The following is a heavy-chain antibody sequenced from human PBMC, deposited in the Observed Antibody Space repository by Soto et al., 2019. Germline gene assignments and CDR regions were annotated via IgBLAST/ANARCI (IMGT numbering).Heavy chain of an antibody. Sequence: GGSLRLSCAASGFTVSSNSMNWVRQAPGKGPEWVGRIKSNTAGGTTDFAAPVKGRFTISRDDSQNTLYLQMDSLKTEDTAVYYCSHGYYQYFNSWGPGTLVTVSS. D-gene: IGHD5-18*01. V-gene: IGHV3-15*07. CDR1: GFTVSSNS. CDR2: IKSNTAGGTT. CDR3: SHGYYQYFNS. J-gene: IGHJ4*02.